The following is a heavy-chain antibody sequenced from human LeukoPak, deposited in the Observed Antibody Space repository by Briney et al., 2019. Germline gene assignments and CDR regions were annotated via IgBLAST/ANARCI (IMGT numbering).Heavy chain of an antibody. CDR2: IYYSGST. V-gene: IGHV4-38-2*01. Sequence: SETLSLTCAVSGYSISSGYYWGWIRQPPGKGLEGIGSIYYSGSTYYNPSLKSRVTISVDTSKNQFSLKLRSVTAGDTAVYYCARVATTTNPPQRPFDYWGQGTLVTVSS. CDR3: ARVATTTNPPQRPFDY. CDR1: GYSISSGYY. D-gene: IGHD5-12*01. J-gene: IGHJ4*02.